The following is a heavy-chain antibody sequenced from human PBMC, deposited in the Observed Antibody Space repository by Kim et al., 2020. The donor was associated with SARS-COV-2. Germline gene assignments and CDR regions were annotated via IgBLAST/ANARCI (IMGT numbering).Heavy chain of an antibody. Sequence: GESLKISCKGSGYSFTSYWISWVRQMPGKGLEWMGRIDPSDSYTNYSPSFQGHVTISADKSISTAYLQWSSLKASDTAMYYCARGPDIHSFGVVINPIYYYGMDVWGQGTTVTVSS. V-gene: IGHV5-10-1*01. CDR1: GYSFTSYW. CDR2: IDPSDSYT. CDR3: ARGPDIHSFGVVINPIYYYGMDV. J-gene: IGHJ6*02. D-gene: IGHD3-3*01.